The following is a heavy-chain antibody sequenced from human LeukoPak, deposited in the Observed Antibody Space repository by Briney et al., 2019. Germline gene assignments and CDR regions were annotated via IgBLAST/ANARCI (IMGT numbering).Heavy chain of an antibody. Sequence: PSETLSLTCTVSGGSISSYYWSWIRQPPGKGLEWIGYIYYSGSTNYNPSLKSRVTISVDTSKNKFSLKLSSVTAADTAVYYCARDPGYSYGYRYYYYYMDVWGKGTTVTVSS. J-gene: IGHJ6*03. CDR1: GGSISSYY. CDR2: IYYSGST. D-gene: IGHD5-18*01. CDR3: ARDPGYSYGYRYYYYYMDV. V-gene: IGHV4-59*01.